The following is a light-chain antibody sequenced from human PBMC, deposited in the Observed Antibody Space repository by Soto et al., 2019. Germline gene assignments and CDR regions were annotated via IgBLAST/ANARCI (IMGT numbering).Light chain of an antibody. Sequence: QSVLTQPPSASGTPGERVTISCSGSSSNIGGKTVNWYQQFPGTAPKLLIYGNTNRPSGVPDRFSGSKSGSSASLAISGLQAEDEADYYCQSYDNSLSASVFGGGTKLTVL. CDR2: GNT. J-gene: IGLJ3*02. V-gene: IGLV1-40*01. CDR1: SSNIGGKT. CDR3: QSYDNSLSASV.